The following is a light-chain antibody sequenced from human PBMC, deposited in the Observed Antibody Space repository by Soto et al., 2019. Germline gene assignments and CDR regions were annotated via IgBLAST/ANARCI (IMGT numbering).Light chain of an antibody. CDR3: LQDYKYPRT. Sequence: AIRMTQSPSSFSASTGDRVTITCRASQGISSYLAWYQQKPGKAPKLLIYAASTLQSGVPSRFSGSGSGTDFTLTISSLQPEDFATYYCLQDYKYPRTFGQGTKVDI. CDR2: AAS. CDR1: QGISSY. J-gene: IGKJ1*01. V-gene: IGKV1-8*01.